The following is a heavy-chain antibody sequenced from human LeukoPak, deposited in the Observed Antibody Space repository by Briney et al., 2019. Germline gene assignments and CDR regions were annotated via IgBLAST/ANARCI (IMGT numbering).Heavy chain of an antibody. CDR1: GFTFSSYE. CDR3: AKAPGSYWNWFDP. D-gene: IGHD1-26*01. CDR2: ISSSGSTI. J-gene: IGHJ5*02. Sequence: PGGSLRLSCAASGFTFSSYEMNWVRQAPGKGLEWVSYISSSGSTIYYADSVKGRFTISRDNSKNTLYLQTNSLRAEDTAVYYCAKAPGSYWNWFDPWGQGTLATVSS. V-gene: IGHV3-48*03.